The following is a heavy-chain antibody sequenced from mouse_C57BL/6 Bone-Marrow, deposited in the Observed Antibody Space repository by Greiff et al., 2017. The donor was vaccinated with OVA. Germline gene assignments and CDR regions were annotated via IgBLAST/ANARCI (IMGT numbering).Heavy chain of an antibody. Sequence: VKLVESGPELVKPGASVKLSCKASGYTFTSYDINWVKQRPGQGLEWIGWIYPRDGSTKYNEKFKGKATLTVDTSSSTAYMELHSLTSEDSAVYVCERSSTTVVATRYFDVWGTGTTVTVSS. CDR1: GYTFTSYD. J-gene: IGHJ1*03. D-gene: IGHD1-1*01. V-gene: IGHV1-85*01. CDR2: IYPRDGST. CDR3: ERSSTTVVATRYFDV.